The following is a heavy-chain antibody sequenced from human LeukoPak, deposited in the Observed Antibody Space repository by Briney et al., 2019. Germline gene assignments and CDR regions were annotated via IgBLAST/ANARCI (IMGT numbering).Heavy chain of an antibody. CDR3: ARVVNSGYDSRGWFDP. D-gene: IGHD5-12*01. J-gene: IGHJ5*02. CDR2: IYYSGST. CDR1: GGPISSYY. V-gene: IGHV4-59*01. Sequence: PSETLSLTCSISGGPISSYYWSWIRQPPGKGLEWIVYIYYSGSTNYNPSLKSRVTISVDTSKNQFSLKLSSVTAADTAVYYCARVVNSGYDSRGWFDPWGQGTLVTVSS.